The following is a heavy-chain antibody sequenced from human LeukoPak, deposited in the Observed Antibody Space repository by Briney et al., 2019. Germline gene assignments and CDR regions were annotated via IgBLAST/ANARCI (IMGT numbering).Heavy chain of an antibody. CDR2: IYYSGST. V-gene: IGHV4-59*01. CDR1: GGSISSYY. J-gene: IGHJ6*03. CDR3: ASHYGSGSYYYYYYMDV. Sequence: PSETLSLTCTVSGGSISSYYWSWIRQPPGKGLEWIGYIYYSGSTNYNPSLKSRVTISVGTSKIQFSLKLSSVTAADTAVYYCASHYGSGSYYYYYYMDVWGKGTTVTVSS. D-gene: IGHD3-10*01.